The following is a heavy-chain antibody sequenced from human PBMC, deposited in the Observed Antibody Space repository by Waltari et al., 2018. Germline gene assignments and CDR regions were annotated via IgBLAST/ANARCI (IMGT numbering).Heavy chain of an antibody. V-gene: IGHV3-7*01. Sequence: EVQLVESGGGLVQPGGSLRLSCEASGLPFSNLWMTWIRQPLGRGLGWVANIKHDGSETYYMDSVKGRFTVSRDNAKNSLHLQMNSLRAEDTGVYYCTRDLSVLRYWGQGVLVTVSS. CDR1: GLPFSNLW. CDR2: IKHDGSET. D-gene: IGHD3-16*01. CDR3: TRDLSVLRY. J-gene: IGHJ4*02.